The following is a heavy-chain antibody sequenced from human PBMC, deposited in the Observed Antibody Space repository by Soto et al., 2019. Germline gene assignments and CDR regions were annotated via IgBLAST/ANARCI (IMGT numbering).Heavy chain of an antibody. D-gene: IGHD1-26*01. J-gene: IGHJ4*02. CDR2: LSNTGRRT. Sequence: SGGSLRLSCVVSVFPFGANAMSWVRQAPGKGLEWVSGLSNTGRRTSYAGSVKGRFNISRDNSENTVYLQMNSLRVEDTAVYYCATEMGATQGPFDNWGQGTLVTVSS. CDR3: ATEMGATQGPFDN. CDR1: VFPFGANA. V-gene: IGHV3-23*01.